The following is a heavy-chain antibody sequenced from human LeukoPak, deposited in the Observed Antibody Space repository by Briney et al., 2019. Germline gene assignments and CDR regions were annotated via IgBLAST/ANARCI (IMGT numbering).Heavy chain of an antibody. Sequence: PGGSLRLSCAASGFTFSSYGMHWVRQAPGKGLEWVAVIWYDGSNKYYADSVKGRFTISRDNSKNTLYLQTNSLRAEDTAVYYCARGLIMARDDAFDIWGQGTMVTVSS. J-gene: IGHJ3*02. CDR1: GFTFSSYG. D-gene: IGHD3-16*01. V-gene: IGHV3-33*01. CDR2: IWYDGSNK. CDR3: ARGLIMARDDAFDI.